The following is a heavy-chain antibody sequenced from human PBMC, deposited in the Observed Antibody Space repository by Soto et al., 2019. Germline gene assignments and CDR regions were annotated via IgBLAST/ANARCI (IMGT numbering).Heavy chain of an antibody. V-gene: IGHV1-2*02. CDR1: GYTFTGYY. J-gene: IGHJ6*02. Sequence: ASVKVSCKASGYTFTGYYMHWVRQAPGQGLEWMGWINPNSGGTNYAQKFQGRVTMTRDTSISTAYMELSRLRSDDTAVYYCARDLEGSILGRYYYYGMGVWGQGTTVTVSS. CDR3: ARDLEGSILGRYYYYGMGV. D-gene: IGHD1-26*01. CDR2: INPNSGGT.